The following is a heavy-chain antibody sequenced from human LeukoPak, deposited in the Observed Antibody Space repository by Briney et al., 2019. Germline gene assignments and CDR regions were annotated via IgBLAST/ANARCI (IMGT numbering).Heavy chain of an antibody. CDR1: GYTFTSYD. V-gene: IGHV1-8*01. D-gene: IGHD2-2*01. Sequence: ASVKVSCKASGYTFTSYDINWVRQATGQGLEWMGWMNPNSGNTGYAQKFQGRVTMTRNTSISTAYIELSSLRSEDTAVYYCARAIGYCSSTSCSKVAFDIWGQGTMVTVSS. CDR3: ARAIGYCSSTSCSKVAFDI. CDR2: MNPNSGNT. J-gene: IGHJ3*02.